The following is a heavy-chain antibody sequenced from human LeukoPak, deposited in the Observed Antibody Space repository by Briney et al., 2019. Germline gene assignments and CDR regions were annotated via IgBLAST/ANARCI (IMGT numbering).Heavy chain of an antibody. J-gene: IGHJ4*02. CDR2: IDQGGGT. CDR1: GGSFSGYY. D-gene: IGHD1-26*01. V-gene: IGHV4-34*01. Sequence: SETLSLTCAVYGGSFSGYYWSWIRQPPGEGLEWIGEIDQGGGTNHNPSLKSRVTLSVDRSKSQFSLRLRSVTAADTALYYCARGDGELAPGFDYWGQGTLVTVSS. CDR3: ARGDGELAPGFDY.